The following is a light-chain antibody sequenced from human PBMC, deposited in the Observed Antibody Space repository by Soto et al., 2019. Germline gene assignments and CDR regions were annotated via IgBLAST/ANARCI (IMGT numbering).Light chain of an antibody. Sequence: SALTQPASVSGSPGQSITISCTGTSSDVCGYNYVSWYQQHPGKAPKLMIYDVSNRPSGVSNRFSGSKSGNTASLTISGLQAEDEADYYCSSYTSSSTLEFGGGTQLTVL. V-gene: IGLV2-14*01. J-gene: IGLJ2*01. CDR1: SSDVCGYNY. CDR3: SSYTSSSTLE. CDR2: DVS.